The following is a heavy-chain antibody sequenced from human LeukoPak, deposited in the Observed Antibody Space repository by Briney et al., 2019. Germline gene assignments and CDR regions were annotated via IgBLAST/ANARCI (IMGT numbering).Heavy chain of an antibody. V-gene: IGHV3-30*04. Sequence: PGGSLRLSCAASGFTFSSYAMHWVRQAPGKGLEWVAVISYDGSNKYYADSVKGRFTISRDNSKNTLYLQMNSLRAEDTAVYYCARGVGATIPLFDYWGQGTLVTVSS. D-gene: IGHD1-26*01. CDR1: GFTFSSYA. J-gene: IGHJ4*02. CDR3: ARGVGATIPLFDY. CDR2: ISYDGSNK.